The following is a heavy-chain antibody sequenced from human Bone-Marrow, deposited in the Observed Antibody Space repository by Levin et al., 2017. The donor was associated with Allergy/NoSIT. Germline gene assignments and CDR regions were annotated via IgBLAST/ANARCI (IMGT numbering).Heavy chain of an antibody. Sequence: SETLSLTCTVSGGSISSSSYFWGWIRQAPGKGLEWIGSLYYSGSTFYNPSLQSRVTISVDTSKSRFSLKLSSVTAADTAVYYCARMQEDRYFDLWGRGTLVTVS. CDR3: ARMQEDRYFDL. CDR2: LYYSGST. J-gene: IGHJ2*01. D-gene: IGHD2-15*01. V-gene: IGHV4-39*02. CDR1: GGSISSSSYF.